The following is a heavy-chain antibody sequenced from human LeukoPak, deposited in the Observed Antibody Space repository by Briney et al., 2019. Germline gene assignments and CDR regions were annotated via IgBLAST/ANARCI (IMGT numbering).Heavy chain of an antibody. CDR1: GGSISSSSYY. V-gene: IGHV4-39*07. Sequence: SETLSLTCTVSGGSISSSSYYWGWIRQPPGKGLEWIGSIYYSGSSYYNPSLKSRVTISVDTSKNQFSLKLSSVTAADTAVYYCARAFVVVPAAKHYYYYMDVWGKGTTVTISS. CDR2: IYYSGSS. J-gene: IGHJ6*03. D-gene: IGHD2-2*01. CDR3: ARAFVVVPAAKHYYYYMDV.